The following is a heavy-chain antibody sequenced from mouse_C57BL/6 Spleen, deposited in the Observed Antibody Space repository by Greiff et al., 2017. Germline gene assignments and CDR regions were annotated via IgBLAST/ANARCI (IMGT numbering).Heavy chain of an antibody. D-gene: IGHD1-1*01. CDR2: ISSGGSYT. J-gene: IGHJ3*01. V-gene: IGHV5-6*01. CDR3: SRGVYYGSSPWFAY. CDR1: GFTFSSYG. Sequence: EVQVVESGGDLVKPGGSLKLSCEASGFTFSSYGMSWVRQTPDKRLEWVATISSGGSYTYYPDSVKGRFTISRDNAKNTLYLQMSSLKSEDTAMYYCSRGVYYGSSPWFAYWGQGTLVTVSA.